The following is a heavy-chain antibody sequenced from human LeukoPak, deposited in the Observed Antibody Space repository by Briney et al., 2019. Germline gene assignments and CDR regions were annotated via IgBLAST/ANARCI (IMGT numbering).Heavy chain of an antibody. D-gene: IGHD6-13*01. Sequence: KASEPLSLTCAVYGGSFSGYYWSWIRQPPGKGLEWIGEINHSGSTNYNPSLKSRVTISVDTSKNQFSLKLSSVTAADTAVYYCGRDGTAPGLYFDLWGQGTLVTVSS. V-gene: IGHV4-34*01. J-gene: IGHJ4*01. CDR3: GRDGTAPGLYFDL. CDR1: GGSFSGYY. CDR2: INHSGST.